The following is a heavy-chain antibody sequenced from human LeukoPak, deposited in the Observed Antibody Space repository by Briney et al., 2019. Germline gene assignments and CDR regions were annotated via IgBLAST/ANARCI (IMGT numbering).Heavy chain of an antibody. V-gene: IGHV4-4*02. CDR2: IYHSGST. CDR1: GGSISSSNW. D-gene: IGHD2-15*01. Sequence: PSETLSLTCAVSGGSISSSNWWSWVRQPPGKGLEWIGEIYHSGSTNYNPSLKSRVTISVDKSKNQFSLKLSPVTAADTAVYYCARRYCSGGSCFDYWGQGTLVTVSS. CDR3: ARRYCSGGSCFDY. J-gene: IGHJ4*02.